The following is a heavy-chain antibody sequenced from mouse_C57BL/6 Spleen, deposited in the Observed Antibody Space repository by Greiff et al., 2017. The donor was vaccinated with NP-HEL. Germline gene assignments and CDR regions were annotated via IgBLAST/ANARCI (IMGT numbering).Heavy chain of an antibody. J-gene: IGHJ4*01. CDR1: VYTFTSYT. CDR3: ARSTPYAMDY. CDR2: INPSSGYT. Sequence: QVQLQQSGAELARPGASVKMSCKASVYTFTSYTMHWVKQRPGQGLEWIGYINPSSGYTKYNQKFKDKATLTADKSSSTAYMQLSSLTSEDSAVYYCARSTPYAMDYWGQGTSVTVSS. V-gene: IGHV1-4*01.